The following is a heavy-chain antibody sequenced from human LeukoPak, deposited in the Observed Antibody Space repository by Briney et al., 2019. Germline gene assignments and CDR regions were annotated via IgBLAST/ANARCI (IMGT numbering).Heavy chain of an antibody. D-gene: IGHD4-11*01. CDR1: GGSITSSSYY. J-gene: IGHJ4*02. CDR2: VYYTGGT. V-gene: IGHV4-39*01. CDR3: ARHGGTRVTLVEVYYFDY. Sequence: SETLSLTCSVSGGSITSSSYYWGWIRQPPEKGLEWIGSVYYTGGTYYSPSLKSRVTISVDTSKNQFSLKLSSVTAADTAVYYCARHGGTRVTLVEVYYFDYWGQGTLVTVSS.